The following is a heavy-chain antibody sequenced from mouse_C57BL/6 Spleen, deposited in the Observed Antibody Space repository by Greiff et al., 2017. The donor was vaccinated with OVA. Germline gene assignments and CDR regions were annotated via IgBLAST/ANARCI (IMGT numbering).Heavy chain of an antibody. D-gene: IGHD1-1*01. V-gene: IGHV5-17*01. CDR2: ISSGSSTI. Sequence: EVKVVESGGGLVKPGGSLKLSCAASGFTFSDYGMHWVRQAPEKGLEWVAYISSGSSTIYYADTVKGRFTISRDNAKNTLFLQMTSLRSEDTAMYYCARRSTVVAFYWYFDVWGTGTTVTVSS. CDR3: ARRSTVVAFYWYFDV. CDR1: GFTFSDYG. J-gene: IGHJ1*03.